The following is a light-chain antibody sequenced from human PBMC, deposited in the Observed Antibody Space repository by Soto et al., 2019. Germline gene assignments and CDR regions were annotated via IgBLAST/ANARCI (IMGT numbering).Light chain of an antibody. J-gene: IGKJ4*01. V-gene: IGKV3-15*01. CDR3: QQYNDWPPLT. Sequence: ETVMVQFPATLSVSPGERATLSCRASQSISNDLAWYQQKPGQALRLIIYGASTRATGIPARFSGSGSGTDFTLTISSLQSEDFAVYYCQQYNDWPPLTFGGGTKVETK. CDR1: QSISND. CDR2: GAS.